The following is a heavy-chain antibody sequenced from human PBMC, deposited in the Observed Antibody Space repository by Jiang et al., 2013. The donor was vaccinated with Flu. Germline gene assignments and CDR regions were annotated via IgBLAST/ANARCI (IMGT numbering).Heavy chain of an antibody. CDR1: GDSISGYY. D-gene: IGHD3-10*01. Sequence: GPGLVKPSETLSLTCTVFGDSISGYYWSWIRQPPGKRLEWIGYIYSSGSTNYNPSLNSRVTISVDTAKNQFSLKLSSVTAADTAVYYCARHENKFDRPDYWGQGTLVIVSS. CDR2: IYSSGST. CDR3: ARHENKFDRPDY. J-gene: IGHJ4*02. V-gene: IGHV4-59*08.